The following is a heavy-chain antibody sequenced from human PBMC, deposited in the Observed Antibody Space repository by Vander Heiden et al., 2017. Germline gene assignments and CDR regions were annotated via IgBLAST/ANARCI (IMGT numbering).Heavy chain of an antibody. V-gene: IGHV3-7*01. CDR3: ARVGRSGNFDY. J-gene: IGHJ4*02. CDR1: GFTFSGPW. CDR2: IKQEGGEK. D-gene: IGHD6-13*01. Sequence: GSLRLSCAASGFTFSGPWMVWVRLAPGKGLGWVANIKQEGGEKVDVDSVKGRFTISRDNAKNSLYLHISSLRAEDTAVYCCARVGRSGNFDYWGEGPLVAVSS.